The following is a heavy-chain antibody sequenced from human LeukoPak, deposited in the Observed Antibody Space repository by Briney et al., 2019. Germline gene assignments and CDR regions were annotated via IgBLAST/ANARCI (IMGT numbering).Heavy chain of an antibody. J-gene: IGHJ4*02. Sequence: GASLRLSCEASGFTFSNYTMNWVRQAPGQGLEWMSFISSSNNNTYYADTVKGRFTISTDNAKNSLYMQMNSLRAEDTAVYYCARRSPNFYFDCWGQGTPVTVSS. V-gene: IGHV3-21*04. CDR2: ISSSNNNT. CDR1: GFTFSNYT. CDR3: ARRSPNFYFDC.